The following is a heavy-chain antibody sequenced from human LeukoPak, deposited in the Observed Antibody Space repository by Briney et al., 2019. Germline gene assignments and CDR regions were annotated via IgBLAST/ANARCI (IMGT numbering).Heavy chain of an antibody. J-gene: IGHJ4*02. CDR1: GFTFSNYA. V-gene: IGHV3-23*01. CDR3: ARDAPRITMVRGVIAYFDY. D-gene: IGHD3-10*01. Sequence: PGGSLRLSCAASGFTFSNYAMSWVRQAPGKGLEWVSSISGSGGNTYYADSVKGRFTISRDNSKNTLYLQMNSLRAEDTAVYYCARDAPRITMVRGVIAYFDYWGQGTLVTVSS. CDR2: ISGSGGNT.